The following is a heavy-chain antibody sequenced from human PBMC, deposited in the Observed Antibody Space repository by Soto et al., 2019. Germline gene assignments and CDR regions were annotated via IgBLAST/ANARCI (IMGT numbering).Heavy chain of an antibody. CDR3: ARNLSLGGFGEYDL. J-gene: IGHJ2*01. Sequence: EVQLVESGGGLVQPGGSLRLSCAASGFTVSTDYMSWVRQAPGKGLEWVSVMYSGGTTYYADSVRGRFTISRHNSENALYLQMYSLRTDDTAVYYCARNLSLGGFGEYDLWGRGTLVTVSS. D-gene: IGHD3-10*01. CDR2: MYSGGTT. V-gene: IGHV3-53*04. CDR1: GFTVSTDY.